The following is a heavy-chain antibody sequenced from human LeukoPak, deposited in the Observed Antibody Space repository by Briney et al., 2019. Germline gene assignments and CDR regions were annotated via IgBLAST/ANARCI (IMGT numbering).Heavy chain of an antibody. Sequence: SETLSLTCTVSGGSISSSSYYRGWIRQPPGKGLEWIGSIYYSGSTYYNPSLKSRVTISVDTSKNQFSLKLSSVTAADTAVYYCATLGKWELRFDYWGQGTLVTVSS. CDR3: ATLGKWELRFDY. J-gene: IGHJ4*02. CDR1: GGSISSSSYY. D-gene: IGHD1-26*01. V-gene: IGHV4-39*01. CDR2: IYYSGST.